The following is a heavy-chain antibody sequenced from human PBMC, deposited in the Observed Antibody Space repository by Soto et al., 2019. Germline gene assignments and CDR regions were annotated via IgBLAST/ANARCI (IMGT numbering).Heavy chain of an antibody. D-gene: IGHD6-19*01. CDR3: ARGRRAFIAVAGPYYFDY. CDR2: ISAYNGNT. V-gene: IGHV1-18*01. CDR1: GYTFTSYG. J-gene: IGHJ4*02. Sequence: QVQLVQSGAEVKKPGASVKVSCKASGYTFTSYGISWVRQAPGQGLEWMGWISAYNGNTNYAQKLQGRVTMTTDTYPSTAYMELRSLRSDDTAVYYCARGRRAFIAVAGPYYFDYWGQGTLVTVSS.